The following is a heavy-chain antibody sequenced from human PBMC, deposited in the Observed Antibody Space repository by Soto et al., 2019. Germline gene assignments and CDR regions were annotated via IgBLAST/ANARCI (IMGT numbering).Heavy chain of an antibody. J-gene: IGHJ4*02. CDR1: GFTFSDYW. V-gene: IGHV3-7*01. CDR3: SPLLDY. Sequence: PVGSLRLSCAASGFTFSDYWMDWVRQAPGKGLEWVANINQDGTEKHYVDSVKGRFTISRDNAKNSLYLQMSSLTAEDSALYYCSPLLDYWGQGTLVTVSS. CDR2: INQDGTEK.